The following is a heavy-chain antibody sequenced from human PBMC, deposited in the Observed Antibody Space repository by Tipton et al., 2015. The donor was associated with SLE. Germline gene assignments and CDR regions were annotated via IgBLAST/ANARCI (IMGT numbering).Heavy chain of an antibody. D-gene: IGHD3-10*01. J-gene: IGHJ3*02. V-gene: IGHV4-34*01. Sequence: LRLSCAVYGGSFSGYYWSWIRQPPGKGLEWIGEINHSGSTNYNPSLKSRVTISVDTSKNQFSLKLSSVTAADTAVYYCARRYMVRVDAFDIWGQGTMVTVSS. CDR2: INHSGST. CDR3: ARRYMVRVDAFDI. CDR1: GGSFSGYY.